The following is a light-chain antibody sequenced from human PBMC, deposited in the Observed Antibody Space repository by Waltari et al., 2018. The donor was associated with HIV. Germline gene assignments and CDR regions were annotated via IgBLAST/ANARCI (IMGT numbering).Light chain of an antibody. CDR2: GNN. J-gene: IGLJ3*02. CDR1: SSNIGSNT. CDR3: AAWDDSLNGRWV. V-gene: IGLV1-44*01. Sequence: QSVLTQPPSTSGTPGQRVTISCSGSSSNIGSNTVNWYQHLPGTAPKLLIYGNNQRPSGVPDRFSGSKSGTSASLAISGLQSEDEADYYCAAWDDSLNGRWVFGGGTKLTVL.